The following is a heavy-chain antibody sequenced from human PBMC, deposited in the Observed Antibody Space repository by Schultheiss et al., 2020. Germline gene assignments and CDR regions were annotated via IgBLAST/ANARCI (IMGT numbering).Heavy chain of an antibody. V-gene: IGHV3-53*01. CDR2: IYSGGST. CDR1: GFTFSSYA. J-gene: IGHJ4*02. Sequence: GGSLRLSCSASGFTFSSYAMHWVRQAPGKGLEWVSVIYSGGSTYYADSVKGRFTISRDNSKNTLYLQMNSLRAEDTAVYYCARDDLYSYGYQYWGQGTLVSVSA. D-gene: IGHD5-18*01. CDR3: ARDDLYSYGYQY.